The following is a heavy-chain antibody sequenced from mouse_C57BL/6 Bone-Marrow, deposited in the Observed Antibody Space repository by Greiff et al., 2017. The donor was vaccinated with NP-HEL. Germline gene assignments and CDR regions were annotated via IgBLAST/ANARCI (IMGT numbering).Heavy chain of an antibody. J-gene: IGHJ3*01. CDR2: IHPSDSDT. CDR3: AIGHYYGSSGGFAY. Sequence: VQLQQPGAELVKPGASVKVSCKASGYTFTSYWMHWVKQRPGQGLEWIGRIHPSDSDTNYNQKFKGKATLTVDKSSSTAYMQLSSLTSEDSAVYYCAIGHYYGSSGGFAYWGQGTLVTVSA. D-gene: IGHD1-1*01. V-gene: IGHV1-74*01. CDR1: GYTFTSYW.